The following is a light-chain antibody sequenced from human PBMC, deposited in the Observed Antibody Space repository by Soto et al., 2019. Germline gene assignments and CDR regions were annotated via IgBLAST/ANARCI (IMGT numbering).Light chain of an antibody. CDR3: QPYNSYSRT. CDR1: QSIDSW. CDR2: KAS. J-gene: IGKJ1*01. Sequence: DIQMTQSPSTLSASVGDRVTITCRASQSIDSWLAWYQHKPGKAPKLLIFKASTLETGVPSRFSGSGSETEFTLTISSLQPDDSAMYYCQPYNSYSRTFGQGTQVEIK. V-gene: IGKV1-5*03.